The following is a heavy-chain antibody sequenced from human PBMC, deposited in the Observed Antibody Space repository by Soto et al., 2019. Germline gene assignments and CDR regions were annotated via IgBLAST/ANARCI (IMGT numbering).Heavy chain of an antibody. J-gene: IGHJ4*02. V-gene: IGHV1-69*01. D-gene: IGHD1-1*01. CDR2: IIPLFGTA. Sequence: QVQLVQSGADVKKPGSSVKVSCQASGVTFSSETLGWVRQAPGQGLEWVGGIIPLFGTASYAQKSQGRVTITADESTSTVYMELSSLRSDDTAGYFCAPELGDNPASPFDAWGQGTLVTVSS. CDR3: APELGDNPASPFDA. CDR1: GVTFSSET.